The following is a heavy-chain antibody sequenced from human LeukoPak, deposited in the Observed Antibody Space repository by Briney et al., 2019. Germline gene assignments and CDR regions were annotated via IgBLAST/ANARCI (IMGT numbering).Heavy chain of an antibody. J-gene: IGHJ4*02. Sequence: ASVKVSCKASGYTFTSYAMSWVRQAPGQGLEWMGWINTNTGNPTYAQGFTGRFVFSLDTSVSTAYLQISSLKAEDTAVYYCARAQSIAVATPERFDYWGQGTLVTVSS. CDR3: ARAQSIAVATPERFDY. CDR2: INTNTGNP. V-gene: IGHV7-4-1*02. CDR1: GYTFTSYA. D-gene: IGHD6-19*01.